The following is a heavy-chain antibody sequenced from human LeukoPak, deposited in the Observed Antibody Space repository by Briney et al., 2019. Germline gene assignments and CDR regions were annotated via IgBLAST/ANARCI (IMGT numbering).Heavy chain of an antibody. CDR1: GYTFTGYY. D-gene: IGHD3-22*01. CDR3: AREKSYYDSSGYYFA. J-gene: IGHJ5*01. V-gene: IGHV1-2*02. Sequence: GASVKVSCKASGYTFTGYYMHWVRQAPGQGLEWMGWINPHSGGTHYALQFQGRVTMTRDTSISTVYMEVGRLRSDDTAVYYCAREKSYYDSSGYYFAWGHGTLVTVSS. CDR2: INPHSGGT.